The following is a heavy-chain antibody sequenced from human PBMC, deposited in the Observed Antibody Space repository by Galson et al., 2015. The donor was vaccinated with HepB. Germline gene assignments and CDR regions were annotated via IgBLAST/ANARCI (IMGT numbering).Heavy chain of an antibody. CDR2: ISSSSSYI. CDR3: ARGRRAGLLWFGAETTGYWYFDL. J-gene: IGHJ2*01. CDR1: GFTFSSYS. Sequence: SLRLSCAASGFTFSSYSMNWVRQAPGKGLEWVSSISSSSSYIYYADSVKGRFTISRDNAKNSLYLQMNSLRAEDTAVYYCARGRRAGLLWFGAETTGYWYFDLWGRGTLVTVSS. D-gene: IGHD3-10*01. V-gene: IGHV3-21*01.